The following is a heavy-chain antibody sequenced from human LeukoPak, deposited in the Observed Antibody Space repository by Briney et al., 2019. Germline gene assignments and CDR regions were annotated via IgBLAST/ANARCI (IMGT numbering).Heavy chain of an antibody. J-gene: IGHJ4*02. CDR2: IKSDGSST. CDR3: VGGGRVSWLTYFDY. Sequence: GGSLRLSCAASGFTFSSYWMHWVRQAPGTGLMWVSRIKSDGSSTSYADSVKGRFTMSRDNAKNTLYLQMNSLTAEDTAVYYCVGGGRVSWLTYFDYWGQGSLVTVSS. D-gene: IGHD5-24*01. CDR1: GFTFSSYW. V-gene: IGHV3-74*01.